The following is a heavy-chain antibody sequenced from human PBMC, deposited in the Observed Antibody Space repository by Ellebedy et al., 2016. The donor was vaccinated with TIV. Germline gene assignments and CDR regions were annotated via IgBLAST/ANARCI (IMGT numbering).Heavy chain of an antibody. D-gene: IGHD6-19*01. CDR2: MYYSGSA. V-gene: IGHV4-59*08. CDR1: GASTDSYF. Sequence: MPSETLSLTCSVSGASTDSYFWSWIRQPPGKGLQWIGYMYYSGSANYNPSLESRVTISIDTSKNQVSLKLSSVTAADTAVYYCARVPYNSGWYFDYWGQGTLVTVSS. CDR3: ARVPYNSGWYFDY. J-gene: IGHJ4*02.